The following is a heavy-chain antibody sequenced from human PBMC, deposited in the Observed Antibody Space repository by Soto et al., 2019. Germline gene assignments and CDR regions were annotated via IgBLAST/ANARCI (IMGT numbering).Heavy chain of an antibody. CDR3: ARETPYYDSSRPLIDAFDI. CDR2: IYYSGST. CDR1: GGSISSGGYS. D-gene: IGHD3-22*01. V-gene: IGHV4-31*03. J-gene: IGHJ3*02. Sequence: PSETLSLTCTVSGGSISSGGYSWSWIRQHPGKGLEWIGYIYYSGSTYYNPSLKSRVTISVDTSKNQFSLKLSSVTAADTAVYYCARETPYYDSSRPLIDAFDIWGQGTMVTVSS.